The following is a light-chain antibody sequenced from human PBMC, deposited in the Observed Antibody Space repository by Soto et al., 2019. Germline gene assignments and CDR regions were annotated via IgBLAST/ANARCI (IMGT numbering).Light chain of an antibody. V-gene: IGKV1-5*03. J-gene: IGKJ2*01. CDR2: KAS. Sequence: DIQMTQSPSTLSASVGDRVTITCRASQTISSWLAWYQQKPGKAPKVLIYKASNLESGVPSRFSGSESGTEFTLTISNLQPDDFATYYCQQYNVSPYTFGQGTKLEIK. CDR3: QQYNVSPYT. CDR1: QTISSW.